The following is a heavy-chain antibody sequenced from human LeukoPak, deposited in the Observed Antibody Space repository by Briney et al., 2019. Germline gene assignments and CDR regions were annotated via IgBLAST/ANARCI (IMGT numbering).Heavy chain of an antibody. D-gene: IGHD3-22*01. CDR2: IYYSGST. J-gene: IGHJ5*02. Sequence: PSETLSLTCTVSGGSVSSGSYYWSWIRQPPGKGLEWIGYIYYSGSTNYNPSLKSRVTISVDTSKNQFSLKLSSMTAADTAVYYCARDRGYDSSGYYNWFDPWGQGTLVTVSS. V-gene: IGHV4-61*01. CDR1: GGSVSSGSYY. CDR3: ARDRGYDSSGYYNWFDP.